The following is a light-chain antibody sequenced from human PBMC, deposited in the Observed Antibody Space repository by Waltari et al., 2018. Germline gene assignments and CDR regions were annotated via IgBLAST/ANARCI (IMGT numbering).Light chain of an antibody. J-gene: IGKJ1*01. Sequence: EIVLTQSPGTLSLSPGERATLSCRASQSVGGTLAWYQQKPGQAPRLLLYGASIRAPGTPDMFSGTGSGTDFSLTISRLEPEDFAVYYCQHYVRLPATFGQGTKVEIK. CDR2: GAS. CDR1: QSVGGT. V-gene: IGKV3-20*01. CDR3: QHYVRLPAT.